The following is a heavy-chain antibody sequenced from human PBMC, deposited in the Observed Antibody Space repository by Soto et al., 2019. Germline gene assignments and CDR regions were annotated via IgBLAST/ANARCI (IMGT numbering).Heavy chain of an antibody. V-gene: IGHV3-30-3*01. D-gene: IGHD2-15*01. J-gene: IGHJ5*02. CDR1: GFTLSSYS. Sequence: GGSLRLSCAASGFTLSSYSMHWVRQASGKGLEWVAVISYDGCNKDFADSVKGRFTISRANSKHTMYLQMNSLKAEDTDVYYCASEAVVVASSGWFDLWGPGTLVTVS. CDR2: ISYDGCNK. CDR3: ASEAVVVASSGWFDL.